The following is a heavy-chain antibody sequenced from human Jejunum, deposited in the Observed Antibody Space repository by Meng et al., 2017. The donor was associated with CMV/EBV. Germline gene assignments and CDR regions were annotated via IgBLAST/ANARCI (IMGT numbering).Heavy chain of an antibody. CDR1: GFTVTSNF. D-gene: IGHD4-17*01. Sequence: EVQLVESGXGLVQPGGSLRLSCSASGFTVTSNFMSWVRQAPGKGLAWVSVLYAGGDIFYADSVKGRFTISRDNSKNTLYLQMNSLRVEDTAVYYCMRDRRDADFRWGQGTLVTVSS. CDR2: LYAGGDI. CDR3: MRDRRDADFR. J-gene: IGHJ4*02. V-gene: IGHV3-66*01.